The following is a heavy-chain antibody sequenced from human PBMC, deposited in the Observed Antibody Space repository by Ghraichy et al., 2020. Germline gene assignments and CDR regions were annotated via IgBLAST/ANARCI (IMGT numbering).Heavy chain of an antibody. CDR1: GASIRRGDHY. CDR3: AREPHSPPGHHGVDV. D-gene: IGHD1-26*01. V-gene: IGHV4-31*03. J-gene: IGHJ6*02. CDR2: IYYSGSA. Sequence: TLSLTCTVSGASIRRGDHYWSWIRHHPGKGLEWIGYIYYSGSAYYNPSLKSRVTISVDTSRNQFSLKMISVTAADTAVYYCAREPHSPPGHHGVDVWGQGTTVIVSS.